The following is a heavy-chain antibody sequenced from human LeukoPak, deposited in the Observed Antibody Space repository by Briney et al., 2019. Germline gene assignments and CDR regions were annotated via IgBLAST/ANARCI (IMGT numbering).Heavy chain of an antibody. D-gene: IGHD4-17*01. Sequence: AGGSLRLSCAASGFTFSSYTMNWVRQAPGKGLEWVAFIRYDGSNKYYADSVKGRFTISRDNSKNTLYLQMNSLRAEDTAVYYCAKDQVRDYGPILDYWGQGTLVTVSS. CDR3: AKDQVRDYGPILDY. J-gene: IGHJ4*02. V-gene: IGHV3-30*02. CDR2: IRYDGSNK. CDR1: GFTFSSYT.